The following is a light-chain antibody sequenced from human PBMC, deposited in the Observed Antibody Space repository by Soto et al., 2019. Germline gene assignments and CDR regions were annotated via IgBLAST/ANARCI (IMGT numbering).Light chain of an antibody. V-gene: IGKV3-20*01. CDR2: GAS. CDR1: QSVSSSY. Sequence: EIVLTQSPGTLSLSPGERATLSCRASQSVSSSYLAWYQQKPGQAPRLLIYGASSRATGIPDRFSGSGSGTDFTLTIRKLEPEDFAVYYCQQYGSSPGTFGQGNKVEIK. J-gene: IGKJ1*01. CDR3: QQYGSSPGT.